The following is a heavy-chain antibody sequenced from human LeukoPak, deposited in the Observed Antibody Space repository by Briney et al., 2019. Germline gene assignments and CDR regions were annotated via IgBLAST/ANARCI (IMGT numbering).Heavy chain of an antibody. J-gene: IGHJ4*02. D-gene: IGHD6-13*01. Sequence: GGSLRLSCAASGFTFSNYGMNWVRQAPGKGLEWVSSISSSGSYIYYADSVKGRFTISRDNAKNSLYLQMNSLRAEDMALYYCAKGGRYSSSWYRYFDYWGQGTLVTVSS. CDR3: AKGGRYSSSWYRYFDY. V-gene: IGHV3-21*04. CDR1: GFTFSNYG. CDR2: ISSSGSYI.